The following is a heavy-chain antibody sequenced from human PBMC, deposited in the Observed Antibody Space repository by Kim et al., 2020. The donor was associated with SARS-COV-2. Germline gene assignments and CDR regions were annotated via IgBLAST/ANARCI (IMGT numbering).Heavy chain of an antibody. V-gene: IGHV3-53*01. CDR2: FWRSGGT. D-gene: IGHD5-12*01. Sequence: GGSLRLSCAASGFSVSTTHMAWVRQTPGKRLEWVSVFWRSGGTQYADPVKGRFTISRDISSNTVSLQMNSLRADDTALYYCARDPQDGYGHFDFWGQGTLVAVSS. CDR1: GFSVSTTH. J-gene: IGHJ4*02. CDR3: ARDPQDGYGHFDF.